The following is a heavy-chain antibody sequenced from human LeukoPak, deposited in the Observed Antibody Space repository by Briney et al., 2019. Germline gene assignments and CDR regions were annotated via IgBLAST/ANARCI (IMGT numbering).Heavy chain of an antibody. CDR3: AKASATIVVVSKHFDY. J-gene: IGHJ4*02. CDR1: GFTFSSYA. V-gene: IGHV3-23*01. CDR2: ISGSGGST. D-gene: IGHD3-22*01. Sequence: GGSLRLSCAASGFTFSSYAMSWVRQAPGKGLEWVSAISGSGGSTYYADSVKGRFTISRDNSKNTLYLQMNSLRAEDTAVYYCAKASATIVVVSKHFDYWGQGTLVTVSS.